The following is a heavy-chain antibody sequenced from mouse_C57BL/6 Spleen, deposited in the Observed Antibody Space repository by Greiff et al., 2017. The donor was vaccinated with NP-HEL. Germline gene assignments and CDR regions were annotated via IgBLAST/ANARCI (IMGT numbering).Heavy chain of an antibody. CDR2: INPSTGGT. D-gene: IGHD4-1*01. CDR1: GYSFTGYY. Sequence: LKECGPELVKPGASVKISCKASGYSFTGYYMNWVKQSPEKSLEWIGEINPSTGGTTYNQKFKAKATLTVDKSSSTAYMQLSSLTSEDSAVYYCARNWEEDDYWGQGTTLTVSS. J-gene: IGHJ2*01. CDR3: ARNWEEDDY. V-gene: IGHV1-42*01.